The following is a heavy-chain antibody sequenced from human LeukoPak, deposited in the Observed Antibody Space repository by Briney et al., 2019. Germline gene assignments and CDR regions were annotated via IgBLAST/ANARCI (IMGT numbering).Heavy chain of an antibody. J-gene: IGHJ4*02. CDR2: IYYSGST. CDR1: GGSISSYY. CDR3: ARGPAPYYFDY. V-gene: IGHV4-59*01. Sequence: SSETLSLTCTVSGGSISSYYWSWIRQPPGKGLEWIGYIYYSGSTNYNPSLKSRVTISVDTSKDQFSLKLSSVTAADTAVYYCARGPAPYYFDYWGQGTLVTVSS.